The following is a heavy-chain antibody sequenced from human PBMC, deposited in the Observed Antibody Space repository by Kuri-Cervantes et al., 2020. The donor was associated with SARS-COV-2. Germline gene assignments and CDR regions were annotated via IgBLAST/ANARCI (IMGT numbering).Heavy chain of an antibody. CDR3: ARDVWGDCSSTSCYPEVAFDI. CDR2: IIPIFGTA. J-gene: IGHJ3*02. CDR1: GFTFSSYA. Sequence: KISCAASGFTFSSYAISWVRQAPGQGLEWMGGIIPIFGTANYAQKLQGRVTMTTDTSTSTAYMELRSLRSDDTAVYYCARDVWGDCSSTSCYPEVAFDIWGQGTMVTVSS. D-gene: IGHD2-2*01. V-gene: IGHV1-69*05.